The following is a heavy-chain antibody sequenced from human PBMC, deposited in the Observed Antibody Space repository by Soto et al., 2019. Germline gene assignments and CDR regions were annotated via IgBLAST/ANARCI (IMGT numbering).Heavy chain of an antibody. CDR2: NNAGNDDT. CDR3: ARGLGEAYCGGDCYFFDY. CDR1: GYTFTNND. V-gene: IGHV1-8*01. Sequence: ASVKVSCKASGYTFTNNDVSWVRQATGQGLEWMGWNNAGNDDTGYAQKFQGRVTMTRDNSTSTAYMELSSLRSEDTAVYYCARGLGEAYCGGDCYFFDYWGQGTLVTVSS. J-gene: IGHJ4*02. D-gene: IGHD2-21*02.